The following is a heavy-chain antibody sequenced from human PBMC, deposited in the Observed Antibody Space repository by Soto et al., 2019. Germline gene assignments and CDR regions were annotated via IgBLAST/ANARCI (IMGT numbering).Heavy chain of an antibody. J-gene: IGHJ4*02. D-gene: IGHD3-16*01. CDR1: GGSISSGVYY. Sequence: SETLSLTCTVSGGSISSGVYYWSWIRQHPGKGLEWIGYIYYSGSTYYNPSLKSRVTISVDTSKNQFSLKLSSVTAADTAVYYCARFLSDYDWSYYFDYWGQGTLVTVSS. CDR3: ARFLSDYDWSYYFDY. V-gene: IGHV4-31*03. CDR2: IYYSGST.